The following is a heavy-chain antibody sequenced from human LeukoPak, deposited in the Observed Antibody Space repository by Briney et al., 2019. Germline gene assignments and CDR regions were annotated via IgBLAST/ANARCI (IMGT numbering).Heavy chain of an antibody. V-gene: IGHV4-38-2*01. CDR1: GYSISSAYY. D-gene: IGHD3-22*01. Sequence: SETLSLTCVVSGYSISSAYYWGWIRQPPGKGLEWIGSIYHSGDTYYNPSLKSRVTISVDTSKNQFSLKLNSVTAADTAVYYCARVPKDSSGYPGNYFDYWGQGTLVTVSS. CDR2: IYHSGDT. CDR3: ARVPKDSSGYPGNYFDY. J-gene: IGHJ4*02.